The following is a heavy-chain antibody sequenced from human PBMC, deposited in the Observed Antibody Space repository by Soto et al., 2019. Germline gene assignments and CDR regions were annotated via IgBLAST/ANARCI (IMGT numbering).Heavy chain of an antibody. J-gene: IGHJ6*03. CDR2: IWYDGSNK. CDR3: ARGQHLITIFDDYYYMDV. D-gene: IGHD3-3*01. CDR1: GFTFSSYG. V-gene: IGHV3-33*01. Sequence: GGSLRLSCAASGFTFSSYGMHWVRQAPGKGLEWVAVIWYDGSNKYYADSVKGRFTISRDNSKNTLYLQMNSLRAEDTAVYYCARGQHLITIFDDYYYMDVWGKGTTVTVSS.